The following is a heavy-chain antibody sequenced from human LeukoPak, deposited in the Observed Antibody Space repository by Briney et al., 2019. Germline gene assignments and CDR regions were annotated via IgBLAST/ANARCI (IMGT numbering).Heavy chain of an antibody. Sequence: ASVKVSCKASGGTFSRYTISWVRQAPGEGPEWMGGIIPIFGTANYAQKFQGRVTITADESTSTAYMELRSLRSEDTAVYYCARDAAIFDSSGYYYFWWGQGTLVTVSS. V-gene: IGHV1-69*13. D-gene: IGHD3-22*01. J-gene: IGHJ4*02. CDR3: ARDAAIFDSSGYYYFW. CDR1: GGTFSRYT. CDR2: IIPIFGTA.